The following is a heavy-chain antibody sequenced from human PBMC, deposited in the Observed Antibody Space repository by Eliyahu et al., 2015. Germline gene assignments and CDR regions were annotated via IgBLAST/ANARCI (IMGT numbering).Heavy chain of an antibody. CDR2: IRDDGTKK. V-gene: IGHV3-30*02. CDR3: AKAQRWNFDL. CDR1: GFTFSSYG. J-gene: IGHJ2*01. Sequence: VQLVESGGGVVQPGGSLRLSCVASGFTFSSYGMNWVRQAPGKGLEWMAFIRDDGTKKYYADSVRGRFSISRDNSRNTLYMQMNSLRAEDTAIYYCAKAQRWNFDLWGRGTLVTVSS.